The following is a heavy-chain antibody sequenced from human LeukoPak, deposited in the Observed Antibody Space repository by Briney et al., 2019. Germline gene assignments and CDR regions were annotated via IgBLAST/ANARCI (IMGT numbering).Heavy chain of an antibody. D-gene: IGHD2-21*02. CDR3: ASDSYCGGDCYSANDY. CDR1: GFTFSSYA. CDR2: ISYDGSNK. J-gene: IGHJ4*02. V-gene: IGHV3-30-3*01. Sequence: PGGTLRLSCAASGFTFSSYAMHWDRQAPGKGLEWVAVISYDGSNKYYADSVKGRFTISRDNSKNTLYLQMNSLRAEDTAVYYCASDSYCGGDCYSANDYWGQGTLVTVTS.